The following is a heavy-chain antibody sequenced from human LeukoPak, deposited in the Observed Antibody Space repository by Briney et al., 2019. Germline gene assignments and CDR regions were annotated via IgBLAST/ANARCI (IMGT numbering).Heavy chain of an antibody. CDR2: ISAYNGKT. CDR1: GGTFISYA. D-gene: IGHD2-2*01. V-gene: IGHV1-18*01. CDR3: ARDDECSSTSCYWGDYYYYGMDV. Sequence: ASVKVSCMASGGTFISYAISWVRQAPGQGGEWMGWISAYNGKTNYAQKLQGRVTMTTDTSTSTAYMELRSLRSDDTAVYYCARDDECSSTSCYWGDYYYYGMDVWGQGTTVTVSS. J-gene: IGHJ6*02.